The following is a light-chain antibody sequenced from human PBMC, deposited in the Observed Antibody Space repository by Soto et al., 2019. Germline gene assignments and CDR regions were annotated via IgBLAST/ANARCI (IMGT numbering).Light chain of an antibody. CDR3: QQYNNWPPGT. J-gene: IGKJ2*01. CDR1: QSVSSN. Sequence: EIVMTQSPATLSVSPGERATLSCRASQSVSSNLAWYQQKPGQPPRLLIYGASNRATGIPARFSGSGSGTEFTLTISSLQSEAFAVYYCQQYNNWPPGTFGQGNKLEIK. CDR2: GAS. V-gene: IGKV3-15*01.